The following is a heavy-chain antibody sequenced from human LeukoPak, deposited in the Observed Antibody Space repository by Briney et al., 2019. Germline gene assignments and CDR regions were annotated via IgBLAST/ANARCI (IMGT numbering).Heavy chain of an antibody. CDR1: GFTFSSYG. V-gene: IGHV3-30*03. CDR2: ISYDGSDK. J-gene: IGHJ4*02. CDR3: ARLQRAALDY. D-gene: IGHD6-25*01. Sequence: GGSLRLSCAASGFTFSSYGMHWVRQAPGKGLEWVAVISYDGSDKNYADSVKGRFTISRDNSKNTLYLQVNSLRTEDTAVYYCARLQRAALDYWGQGTLVTVSS.